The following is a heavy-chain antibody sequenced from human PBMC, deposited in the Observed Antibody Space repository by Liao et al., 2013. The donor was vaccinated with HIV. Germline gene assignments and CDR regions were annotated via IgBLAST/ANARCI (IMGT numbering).Heavy chain of an antibody. CDR3: ARGTRVQILDAFDI. J-gene: IGHJ3*02. Sequence: QVQLQESGPGLVKPSQTLSLTCTVSGGSISSGSHYWTWIRQPAGRGLEWIGRISTSGSTNYNPSLKSRLTISIGTSKSSFSLRLTSVTAADTAVYFCARGTRVQILDAFDIWGQGKLVTVSS. CDR2: ISTSGST. V-gene: IGHV4-61*02. CDR1: GGSISSGSHY. D-gene: IGHD2-2*01.